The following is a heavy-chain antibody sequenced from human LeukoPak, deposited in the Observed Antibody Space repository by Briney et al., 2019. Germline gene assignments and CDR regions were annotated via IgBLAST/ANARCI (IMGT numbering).Heavy chain of an antibody. CDR3: ARLDYCGSGSYYNEDY. D-gene: IGHD3-10*01. CDR1: GYSFTSYW. Sequence: GESLKISCKGSGYSFTSYWINWVRQMPGKGLEWMGRIDPSDSYTNYSPSFQGHVTISADKSISTAYLQWSSLKASDTAMYYCARLDYCGSGSYYNEDYWGQGTLVTVSS. CDR2: IDPSDSYT. V-gene: IGHV5-10-1*01. J-gene: IGHJ4*02.